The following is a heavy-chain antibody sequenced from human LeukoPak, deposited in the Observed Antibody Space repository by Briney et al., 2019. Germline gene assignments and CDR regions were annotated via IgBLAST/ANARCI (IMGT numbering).Heavy chain of an antibody. V-gene: IGHV3-11*04. CDR2: ISSSSSTI. D-gene: IGHD3-16*01. Sequence: PSETLSLTCAAYGGSFSDYSWSWIRQPPGKGLEWVSYISSSSSTIYYADSVKGRFTISRDNAKNSLYLQMNSLRAEDTAVYYCARDEFGSYWGQGTLVTVSS. J-gene: IGHJ4*02. CDR1: GGSFSDYS. CDR3: ARDEFGSY.